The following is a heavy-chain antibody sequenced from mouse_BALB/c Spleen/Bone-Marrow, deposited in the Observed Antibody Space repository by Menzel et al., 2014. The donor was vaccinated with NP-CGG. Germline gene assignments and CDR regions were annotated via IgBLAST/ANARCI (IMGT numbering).Heavy chain of an antibody. CDR3: ARDSITTVVATDY. D-gene: IGHD1-1*01. J-gene: IGHJ2*01. CDR1: GYTFTSYW. Sequence: VQLQQSGAEFVKPGASVKLSCKASGYTFTSYWMHWVKQRPGQGLEWIGEIDPSDSYTNYNQKFKGKATLTVDKSSSTAYMQLSSLTSEDSAVYYCARDSITTVVATDYWGQGTTLTVSS. CDR2: IDPSDSYT. V-gene: IGHV1-69*02.